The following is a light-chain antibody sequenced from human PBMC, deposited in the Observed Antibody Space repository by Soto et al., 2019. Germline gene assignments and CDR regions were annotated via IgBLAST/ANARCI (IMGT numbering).Light chain of an antibody. CDR2: SNT. Sequence: QSVLTQPPSASGTPGQTIAISCSGGSSNIGSHTVNWYQQLPGTAPRLLIYSNTQRPSGVPDRFSGSKSGTSASLAISGRQSEYDGDYYCAAWDDSLNGVVFGGGTKVTVL. J-gene: IGLJ2*01. CDR1: SSNIGSHT. V-gene: IGLV1-44*01. CDR3: AAWDDSLNGVV.